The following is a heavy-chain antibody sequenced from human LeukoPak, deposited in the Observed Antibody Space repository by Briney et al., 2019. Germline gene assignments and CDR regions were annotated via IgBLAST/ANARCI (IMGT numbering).Heavy chain of an antibody. CDR3: AKRGSFYRRQTSYGDSFDV. CDR2: INGRAGRT. D-gene: IGHD5/OR15-5a*01. V-gene: IGHV3-23*01. J-gene: IGHJ3*01. Sequence: GGSLRLSCVTSGFDFRGYGMSWFRQAPGKGLEWVAAINGRAGRTQYGDSVRGRFFVSRDNSNNILFLQMSGLRPEDSARYYCAKRGSFYRRQTSYGDSFDVWGQGTMVTVSS. CDR1: GFDFRGYG.